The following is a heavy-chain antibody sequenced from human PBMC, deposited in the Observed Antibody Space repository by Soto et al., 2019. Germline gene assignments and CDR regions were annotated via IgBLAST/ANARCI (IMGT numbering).Heavy chain of an antibody. CDR3: ARGASWSYYYYGMDV. CDR1: GYTFTSYG. CDR2: INAGTGNT. V-gene: IGHV1-3*01. Sequence: ASVKVSCKASGYTFTSYGISWVRQAPGQGLEWMGWINAGTGNTKYSQKFQGRVTITRDTSASTAYMELSSLRSEDTAVYYCARGASWSYYYYGMDVWGQGTTVTV. D-gene: IGHD2-2*01. J-gene: IGHJ6*02.